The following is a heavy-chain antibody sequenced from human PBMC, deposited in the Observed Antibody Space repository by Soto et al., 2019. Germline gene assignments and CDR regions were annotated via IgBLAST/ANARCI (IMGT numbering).Heavy chain of an antibody. CDR3: ARGYRSVYYYYYMDV. CDR2: IYYSGST. J-gene: IGHJ6*03. Sequence: PAETLSLTCTVSGGSVSSYYWSWIRQPPGKGLEWIGYIYYSGSTNYNPSLKSRITISVDTSKNQFSLKLSSVTAADTAVYYCARGYRSVYYYYYMDVWAKGPRSPSP. V-gene: IGHV4-59*02. D-gene: IGHD6-19*01. CDR1: GGSVSSYY.